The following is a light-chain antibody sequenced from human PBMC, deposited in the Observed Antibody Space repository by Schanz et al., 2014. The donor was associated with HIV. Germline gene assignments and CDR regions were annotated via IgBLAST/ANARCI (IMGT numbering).Light chain of an antibody. CDR2: GAS. J-gene: IGKJ1*01. CDR3: QQYGSSPQT. Sequence: EIVLTQSPDTLSLSPGERATLSCRASQTVSSNSLAWYQQKPGQSPRLLIYGASTRATAIPDRFSGSGSGTDFNLTISRLEPEDFAVYYCQQYGSSPQTFGQGTKVEIK. CDR1: QTVSSNS. V-gene: IGKV3-20*01.